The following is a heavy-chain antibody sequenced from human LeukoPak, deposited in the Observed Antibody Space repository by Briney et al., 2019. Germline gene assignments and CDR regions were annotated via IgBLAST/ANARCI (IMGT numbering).Heavy chain of an antibody. V-gene: IGHV1-69*04. CDR2: VIPILGIA. CDR3: AREDVVVVAAKGGGFDP. Sequence: SVKVSCKASGGTFSSYAISWVRQAPRQGLEWMGRVIPILGIANYAQKFQGRVTITADKSTSTAYMELSSLRSEDTAVYYCAREDVVVVAAKGGGFDPWGQGTLVTVSS. J-gene: IGHJ5*02. D-gene: IGHD2-15*01. CDR1: GGTFSSYA.